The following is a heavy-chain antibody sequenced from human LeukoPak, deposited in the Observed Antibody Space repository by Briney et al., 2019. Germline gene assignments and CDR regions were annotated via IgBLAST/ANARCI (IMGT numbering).Heavy chain of an antibody. CDR1: GFTVSSND. J-gene: IGHJ5*02. Sequence: HPGGSLRLSCAASGFTVSSNDMSWVRQAPGKGLECISVIYSGGSTDYADSVKGRLTISRDNSKNTLYLQMNSLRAEDTAVYYCARDVGVSGRYHGNAVGSWFDPWGQGTLVIVSS. D-gene: IGHD1-26*01. CDR2: IYSGGST. V-gene: IGHV3-53*01. CDR3: ARDVGVSGRYHGNAVGSWFDP.